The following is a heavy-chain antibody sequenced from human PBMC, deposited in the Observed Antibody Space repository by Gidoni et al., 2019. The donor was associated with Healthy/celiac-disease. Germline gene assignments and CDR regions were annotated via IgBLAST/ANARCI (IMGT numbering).Heavy chain of an antibody. Sequence: QVQLVESGGGVVQPGRSLRLSCAASGFPFRSYGMHWVRQAPGKGLEWVAVISYDGSNKYYADSVKGRFTISRDNSKNTLYLQMNSLRAEDTAVYYCAKDRGWNSCFDYWGQGTLVTVSS. D-gene: IGHD1-7*01. CDR3: AKDRGWNSCFDY. CDR1: GFPFRSYG. CDR2: ISYDGSNK. J-gene: IGHJ4*02. V-gene: IGHV3-30*18.